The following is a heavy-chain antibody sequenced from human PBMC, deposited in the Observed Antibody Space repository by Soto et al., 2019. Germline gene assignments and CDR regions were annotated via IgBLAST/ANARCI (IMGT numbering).Heavy chain of an antibody. D-gene: IGHD4-17*01. CDR2: IIPIFGTA. CDR1: GGTFSSYA. V-gene: IGHV1-69*12. J-gene: IGHJ5*02. Sequence: QVQLVQSGAEVKKPGSSVKVSCKASGGTFSSYAISWVRQAPGQGLEWMGGIIPIFGTANYAQKFQGRVTIAADESSSTAYMELSSLRSEDTAVYYCARDSMTTVVARTYNWFDPWGQGTLVTVSS. CDR3: ARDSMTTVVARTYNWFDP.